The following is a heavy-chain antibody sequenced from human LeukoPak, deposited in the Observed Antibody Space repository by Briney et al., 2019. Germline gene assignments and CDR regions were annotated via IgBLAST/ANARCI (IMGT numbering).Heavy chain of an antibody. J-gene: IGHJ3*02. CDR3: ARVGMVRGVRSAFDI. CDR1: GYTFTSYD. Sequence: ASVKVSCKASGYTFTSYDINWVRQATGQGLEWMGWMNPNSGNTGYAQKFQGRVTITRNTSISTAYMELSSLRSEDTAVYYCARVGMVRGVRSAFDIWGQGTMVTVSS. V-gene: IGHV1-8*01. CDR2: MNPNSGNT. D-gene: IGHD3-10*01.